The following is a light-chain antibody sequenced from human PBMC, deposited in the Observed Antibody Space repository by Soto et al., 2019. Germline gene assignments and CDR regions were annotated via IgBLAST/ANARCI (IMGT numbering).Light chain of an antibody. CDR3: HHYSRSPPYT. V-gene: IGKV3-20*01. J-gene: IGKJ2*01. CDR2: GAS. Sequence: EIVLTQSPDTLSLSPGERATVSCRASQSVSTNDLAWYQQRPGQAPRLVLYGASTRPTGIPDRFSGSGSGTEFTLTISRLEPEDFAVYYCHHYSRSPPYTFGQGTKLDIK. CDR1: QSVSTND.